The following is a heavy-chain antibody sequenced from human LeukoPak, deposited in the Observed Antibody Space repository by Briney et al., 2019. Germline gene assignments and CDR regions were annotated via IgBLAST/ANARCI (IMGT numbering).Heavy chain of an antibody. CDR3: AKDQITIFGVVIIGWYFDL. J-gene: IGHJ2*01. CDR2: ISGSGGST. V-gene: IGHV3-23*01. D-gene: IGHD3-3*01. CDR1: GFTFSSYA. Sequence: GGSLRLSCAASGFTFSSYAMSWVRQAPGKGLEWVSAISGSGGSTYYADSVKGRFTISRDNSKNTLYLQMNSLRAEDTAVYYCAKDQITIFGVVIIGWYFDLWSRGTLVTVSS.